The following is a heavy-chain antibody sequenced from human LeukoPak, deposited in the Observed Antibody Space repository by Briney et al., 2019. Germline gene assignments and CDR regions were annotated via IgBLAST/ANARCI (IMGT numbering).Heavy chain of an antibody. CDR3: ARILRPEDAFDI. D-gene: IGHD2-8*01. V-gene: IGHV4-61*08. CDR1: GGSISSGGYS. J-gene: IGHJ3*02. Sequence: NTSETLSLTCTVSGGSISSGGYSWSWIRQPPGKGLEWIGYIYTSGSTNYNPSLKSRVTISVDTSKNQFSLKLSSVTAADTAVYYCARILRPEDAFDIWGQGTMVTVSS. CDR2: IYTSGST.